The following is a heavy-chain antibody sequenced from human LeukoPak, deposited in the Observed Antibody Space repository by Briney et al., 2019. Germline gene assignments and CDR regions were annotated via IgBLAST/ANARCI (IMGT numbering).Heavy chain of an antibody. CDR2: INHSGST. V-gene: IGHV4-34*01. J-gene: IGHJ3*02. CDR3: ARGHSIAAAGTSAFDI. CDR1: GGSFSGYY. Sequence: SETLSLTCAVYGGSFSGYYWSWIRQPPGKGLEWIVEINHSGSTNYNPSLKSRVTISVDTSKNQFSLKLSSVTAADTAVYYCARGHSIAAAGTSAFDIWGQGTMVTVSS. D-gene: IGHD6-13*01.